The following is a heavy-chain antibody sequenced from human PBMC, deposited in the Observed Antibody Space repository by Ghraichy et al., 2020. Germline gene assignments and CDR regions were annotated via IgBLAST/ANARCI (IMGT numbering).Heavy chain of an antibody. CDR3: AVGTGRSANNYYYGMDV. V-gene: IGHV4-4*07. Sequence: SETLSLTCTVSGGSISSYYWSWIRQPAGKGLEWIGRIYTSGSTNYNPSLKSRVTMSVDTSKNQFSLKLSSVTAADPAVYYCAVGTGRSANNYYYGMDVWGQGTTVTVSS. CDR1: GGSISSYY. J-gene: IGHJ6*02. CDR2: IYTSGST. D-gene: IGHD3-3*01.